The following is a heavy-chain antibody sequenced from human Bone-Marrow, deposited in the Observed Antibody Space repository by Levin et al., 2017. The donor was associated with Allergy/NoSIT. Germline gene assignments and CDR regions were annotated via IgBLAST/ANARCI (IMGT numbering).Heavy chain of an antibody. CDR3: TREGLYCSRETCYSAAFDP. CDR1: GFTFSTYW. V-gene: IGHV3-74*01. D-gene: IGHD2-15*01. Sequence: LSLTCAASGFTFSTYWMHWVRQTPEKGLVWVSRISGDGSSTRYADSVRGRFTISRDNARNTLYLQMNGLEDEDTAVYFCTREGLYCSRETCYSAAFDPWGQGTPVTVSS. J-gene: IGHJ5*02. CDR2: ISGDGSST.